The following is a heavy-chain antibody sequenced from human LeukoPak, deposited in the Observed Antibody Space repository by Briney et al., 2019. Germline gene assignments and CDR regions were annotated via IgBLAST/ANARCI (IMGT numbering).Heavy chain of an antibody. CDR2: IYHSGST. J-gene: IGHJ4*02. Sequence: PSETLSLTCTVSGGSINNYYWSWIRQPPGKGLEWIGYIYHSGSTNYNPSLKSRVTMSVDTSTNQFSLKLTSVTAADTAVYYCASGNQRWLQAGEFYWGQGTLVTVSS. D-gene: IGHD5-24*01. V-gene: IGHV4-59*01. CDR1: GGSINNYY. CDR3: ASGNQRWLQAGEFY.